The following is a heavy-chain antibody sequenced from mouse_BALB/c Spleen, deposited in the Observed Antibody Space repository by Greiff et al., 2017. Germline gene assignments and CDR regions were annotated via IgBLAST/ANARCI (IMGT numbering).Heavy chain of an antibody. CDR2: IYWDDDK. D-gene: IGHD2-1*01. CDR1: GFSLSTSGMG. Sequence: LKVSGPGILQPSQTLSLTCSFSGFSLSTSGMGVSWIRQPSGKGLEWLAHIYWDDDKRYNPSLKSRLTISKDTSSNQVFLKITSVDTADTATYYCARNGNYFYYAMDYWGQGTSVTVSS. CDR3: ARNGNYFYYAMDY. V-gene: IGHV8-12*01. J-gene: IGHJ4*01.